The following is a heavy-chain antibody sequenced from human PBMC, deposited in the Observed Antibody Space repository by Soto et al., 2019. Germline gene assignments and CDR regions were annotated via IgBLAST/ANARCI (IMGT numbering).Heavy chain of an antibody. V-gene: IGHV4-59*02. CDR1: GGSVRSYH. J-gene: IGHJ4*02. D-gene: IGHD3-16*01. Sequence: SETLSLTCTISGGSVRSYHWSWIRQSPGKGLEWIGFVYDSGTTEYNPSLKSRVTISVDASKTQFSLKMSSVTAADTAMYYCARDPGGSDYFDYWGQGKLVTV. CDR3: ARDPGGSDYFDY. CDR2: VYDSGTT.